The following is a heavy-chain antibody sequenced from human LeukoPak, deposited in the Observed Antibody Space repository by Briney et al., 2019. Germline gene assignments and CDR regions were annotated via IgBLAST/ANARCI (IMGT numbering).Heavy chain of an antibody. J-gene: IGHJ2*01. CDR2: LYYSGSA. V-gene: IGHV4-30-4*01. D-gene: IGHD2-2*01. CDR3: AREVVVVPAASLGWYFDL. CDR1: GGSINSNDYN. Sequence: SETLSLTCTVSGGSINSNDYNWSWIRQPPGKGLECIGYLYYSGSAYYNPSLKSRLTISVDTSKNQFSLRLTSVTAADTAVYYCAREVVVVPAASLGWYFDLWGRGTLVTVSS.